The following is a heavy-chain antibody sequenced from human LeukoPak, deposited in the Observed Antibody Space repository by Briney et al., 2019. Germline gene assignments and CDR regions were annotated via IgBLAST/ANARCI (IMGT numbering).Heavy chain of an antibody. J-gene: IGHJ5*02. CDR1: GGSISSYY. CDR2: IYYSGST. Sequence: SETLSLTCTVSGGSISSYYWSWIRQPPGKGLEWIGYIYYSGSTNYNPSLKSRVTISVDTSKNQFSLKLSSVTAADTAVYYCAKDSEYCSSTSCYTPLGPNWFDPWGQGTLVTVSS. CDR3: AKDSEYCSSTSCYTPLGPNWFDP. V-gene: IGHV4-59*01. D-gene: IGHD2-2*02.